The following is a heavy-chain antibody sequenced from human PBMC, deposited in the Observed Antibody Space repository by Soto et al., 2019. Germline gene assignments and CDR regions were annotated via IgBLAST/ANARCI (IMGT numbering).Heavy chain of an antibody. D-gene: IGHD1-26*01. CDR1: GYSFTSYW. Sequence: GESLKIPCKGSGYSFTSYWIGWVRQMPGKGLEWMGSIYPGDSDTRYSPSFQGQVIIPADKSISTAYLQWSSLEASDTAMSYCARREVYSGSYYFDYWGQGTLVTVSS. J-gene: IGHJ4*02. CDR2: IYPGDSDT. CDR3: ARREVYSGSYYFDY. V-gene: IGHV5-51*01.